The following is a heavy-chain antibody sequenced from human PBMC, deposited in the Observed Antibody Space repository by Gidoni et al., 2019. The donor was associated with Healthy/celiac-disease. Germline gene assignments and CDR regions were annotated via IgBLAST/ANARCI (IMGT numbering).Heavy chain of an antibody. Sequence: EVQLVESGGGLVQPGGSRKLSCAASWFTFSGSAMHWVRQSSGKGLEWVGSIRSKANSYATAYAASVKGRFTISRDDSKNTAYLQMNSLKTEDTAVYYCTRRVGATDYWGQGTLVTVSS. CDR1: WFTFSGSA. J-gene: IGHJ4*02. V-gene: IGHV3-73*01. CDR3: TRRVGATDY. CDR2: IRSKANSYAT. D-gene: IGHD1-26*01.